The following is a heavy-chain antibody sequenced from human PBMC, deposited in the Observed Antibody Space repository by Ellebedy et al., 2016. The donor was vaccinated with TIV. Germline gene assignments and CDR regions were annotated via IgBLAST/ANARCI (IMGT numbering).Heavy chain of an antibody. CDR3: AKAASSSGSYGGYFDY. CDR1: GFTFSSYS. V-gene: IGHV3-21*01. CDR2: ISSSSSYI. Sequence: GESLKISXAASGFTFSSYSMNWVRQAPGKGLEWVSSISSSSSYIYYADSVKGRFTISRDNSKNTLYLQMNSLRAEDTAVYYCAKAASSSGSYGGYFDYWGQGTLVTVSS. J-gene: IGHJ4*02. D-gene: IGHD1-26*01.